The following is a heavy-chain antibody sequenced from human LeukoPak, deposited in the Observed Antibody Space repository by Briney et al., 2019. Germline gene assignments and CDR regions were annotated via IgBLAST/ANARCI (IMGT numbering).Heavy chain of an antibody. D-gene: IGHD4-23*01. J-gene: IGHJ4*02. CDR3: AKDIGYGGNSVSFDS. CDR2: ISWNSGSI. V-gene: IGHV3-9*01. CDR1: GFTFDDYA. Sequence: GRSLRLSCAASGFTFDDYAMHWVRQAPGKGLEWVSGISWNSGSIGYADSVKGRFTISRDNAKNSLYLQMNSLRADDTALYYCAKDIGYGGNSVSFDSWGQGTLVTVSS.